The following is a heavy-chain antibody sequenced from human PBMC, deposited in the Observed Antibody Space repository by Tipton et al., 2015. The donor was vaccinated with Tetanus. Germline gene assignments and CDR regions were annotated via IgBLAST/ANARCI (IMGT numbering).Heavy chain of an antibody. V-gene: IGHV4-61*08. Sequence: TLSLTCTVSGGSIISADHYWSWIRQPPGKGLEWIGYIYYSGTTYYSPSLKSRVAISMDTSKNQISLKLSSVTAADTAVYYCARDRITGPTGRYYAMDVWGQGTTVTVSS. CDR3: ARDRITGPTGRYYAMDV. J-gene: IGHJ6*01. CDR2: IYYSGTT. CDR1: GGSIISADHY. D-gene: IGHD1-7*01.